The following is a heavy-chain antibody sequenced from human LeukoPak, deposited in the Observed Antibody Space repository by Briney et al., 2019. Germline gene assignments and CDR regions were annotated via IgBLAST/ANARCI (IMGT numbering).Heavy chain of an antibody. V-gene: IGHV3-48*02. J-gene: IGHJ5*02. Sequence: PGGSLRLSCAASGFTFSSYAMAWVRQTPGKGLEWPSYISSSSKINYADSVKGRFTISRDNAKNSLYLQMNSLRDEDTAVYYCARSANPGVHDFDPWGQGTLVTVSS. CDR1: GFTFSSYA. CDR2: ISSSSKI. D-gene: IGHD6-6*01. CDR3: ARSANPGVHDFDP.